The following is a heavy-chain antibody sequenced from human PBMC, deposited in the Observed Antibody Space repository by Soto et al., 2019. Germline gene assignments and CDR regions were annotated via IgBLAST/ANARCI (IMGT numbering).Heavy chain of an antibody. V-gene: IGHV3-30-3*01. CDR2: ISYDGSSK. D-gene: IGHD2-21*02. J-gene: IGHJ5*02. Sequence: QVQLVESGGGVVQPGRSLRLSCAASGFTFSNYAMHWVRQAPGKGLEWVSVISYDGSSKTYGDSVKGRFTISRDNSKRTLYLQMNSLRPEDTAVHYCARPQQSSLRDCVGDGFDPCGQGILVTVSS. CDR3: ARPQQSSLRDCVGDGFDP. CDR1: GFTFSNYA.